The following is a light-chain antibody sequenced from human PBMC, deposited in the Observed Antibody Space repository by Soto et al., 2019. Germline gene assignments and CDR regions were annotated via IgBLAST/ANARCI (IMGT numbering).Light chain of an antibody. V-gene: IGLV2-8*01. CDR1: SSDIGIYNF. J-gene: IGLJ2*01. Sequence: QSALTQPASVSGSPGQSITIFCTGTSSDIGIYNFVSWYQQHPGKAPKLMIYEVSKRPSGVPDRFSGSKFGNTASLTVSGLQAEDEADYYCSSYGGSNNLVFGGGTKLTVL. CDR2: EVS. CDR3: SSYGGSNNLV.